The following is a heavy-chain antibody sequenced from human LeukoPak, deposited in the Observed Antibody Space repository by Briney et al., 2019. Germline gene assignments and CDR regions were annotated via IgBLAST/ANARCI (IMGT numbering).Heavy chain of an antibody. Sequence: SETLSLTCTVSGSSISYYYWSWIRQPPGKGLEWIGYIYYSGSTNYNPSLKSRITISVDTSKNQFSLKLTSVTAADTAVYYCARRRGYGYIYFDHWGQGTLVTVSS. V-gene: IGHV4-59*08. J-gene: IGHJ4*02. CDR1: GSSISYYY. CDR3: ARRRGYGYIYFDH. CDR2: IYYSGST. D-gene: IGHD5-12*01.